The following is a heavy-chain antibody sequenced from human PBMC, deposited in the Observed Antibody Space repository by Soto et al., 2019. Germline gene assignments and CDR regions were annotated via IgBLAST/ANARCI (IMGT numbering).Heavy chain of an antibody. V-gene: IGHV1-69*01. D-gene: IGHD3-10*01. J-gene: IGHJ5*02. Sequence: QVPLVQSGAEVKKPGSSVTVSCKASGGTFSSYAIHWVRQAPGQGLEWMGGIIPMYGPAKYALRFQGRVTITADESTTTVYMELTSLTSQDTAVYYCARVTSMVRGVIDNWFDPWGHGTLVTVSS. CDR1: GGTFSSYA. CDR2: IIPMYGPA. CDR3: ARVTSMVRGVIDNWFDP.